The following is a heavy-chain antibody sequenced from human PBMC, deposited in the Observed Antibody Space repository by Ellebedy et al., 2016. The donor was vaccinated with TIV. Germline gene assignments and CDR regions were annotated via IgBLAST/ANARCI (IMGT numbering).Heavy chain of an antibody. Sequence: GESLKISCAASGFTFSHYYMTWVRQAPGKGLAWVANIDQNGVEKSYVDSVKGRFTISRDNAGNSLFLHMNSLRAEDTALYYCARETPNRAFEIWGQGAMVTVSS. J-gene: IGHJ3*02. CDR2: IDQNGVEK. D-gene: IGHD1-14*01. CDR1: GFTFSHYY. V-gene: IGHV3-7*01. CDR3: ARETPNRAFEI.